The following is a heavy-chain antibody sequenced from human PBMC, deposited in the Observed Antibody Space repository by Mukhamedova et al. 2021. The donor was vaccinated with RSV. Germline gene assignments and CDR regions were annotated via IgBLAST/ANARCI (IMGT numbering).Heavy chain of an antibody. Sequence: VRQPAGRGLEWIGRGYASGKTNYSPSLKSRVTMSGDTSKKAFSLNLTSVTAADTPTHHCAKERGVAGGVYRCYFVAWGKGTAVTV. D-gene: IGHD3-9*01. CDR3: AKERGVAGGVYRCYFVA. V-gene: IGHV4-4*07. CDR2: GYASGKT. J-gene: IGHJ6*03.